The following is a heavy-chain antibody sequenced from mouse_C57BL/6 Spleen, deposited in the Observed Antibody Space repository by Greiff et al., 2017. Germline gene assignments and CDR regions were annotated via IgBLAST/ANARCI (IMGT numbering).Heavy chain of an antibody. V-gene: IGHV1-66*01. CDR3: AREVTTVVARYFDV. CDR2: IYPGSGNT. Sequence: VQLQQSGPELVKPGASVKISCKASGYSFTSYYIHWVKQRPGQGLEWIGRIYPGSGNTKYNEQFKGKATLTADTSSSTAYMQLSSLTSEDSAVYYCAREVTTVVARYFDVWGTGTTVTVSS. CDR1: GYSFTSYY. D-gene: IGHD1-1*01. J-gene: IGHJ1*03.